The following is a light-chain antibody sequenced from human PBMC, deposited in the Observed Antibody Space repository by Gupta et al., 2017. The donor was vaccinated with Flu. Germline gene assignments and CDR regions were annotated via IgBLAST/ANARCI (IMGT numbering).Light chain of an antibody. Sequence: QSALTHPPSVSGAPRQSVTISCSGSSSNIGNNAVNWYQQHPGNAPALLIYYDGQRPAGVSDRFSGSKSGTSASLAISGLQSEDEADYYCAAWDDSLNGPVFGGGTKLTVL. V-gene: IGLV1-36*01. CDR1: SSNIGNNA. CDR2: YDG. J-gene: IGLJ3*02. CDR3: AAWDDSLNGPV.